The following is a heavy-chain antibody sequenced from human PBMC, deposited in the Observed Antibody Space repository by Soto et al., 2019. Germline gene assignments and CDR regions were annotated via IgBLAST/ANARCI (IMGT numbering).Heavy chain of an antibody. D-gene: IGHD1-26*01. CDR3: ARDPGVGATRPYYYYGMDV. Sequence: ASVKVSCKASGYTFTSYGISWVRQAPGQGLEWMGWISAYNGNTNYAQKPQGRVTMTTDTSTSTAYMELRSLRSDDTAVYYCARDPGVGATRPYYYYGMDVWGQGTTVTV. J-gene: IGHJ6*02. CDR1: GYTFTSYG. V-gene: IGHV1-18*01. CDR2: ISAYNGNT.